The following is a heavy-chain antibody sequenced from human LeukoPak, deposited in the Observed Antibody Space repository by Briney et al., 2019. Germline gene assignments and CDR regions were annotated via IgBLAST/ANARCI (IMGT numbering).Heavy chain of an antibody. CDR2: IIPTYETA. V-gene: IGHV1-69*13. CDR3: ARDPKLSSMAKGASDL. J-gene: IGHJ3*01. D-gene: IGHD2/OR15-2a*01. CDR1: GGTFSNYA. Sequence: GASVKVSCKAPGGTFSNYAINWVRQAPGQGLEWMGGIIPTYETATYAQKLQGRITISADALTTTAYMELRNLRSEDTAMYYCARDPKLSSMAKGASDLWGQGTMVTVSS.